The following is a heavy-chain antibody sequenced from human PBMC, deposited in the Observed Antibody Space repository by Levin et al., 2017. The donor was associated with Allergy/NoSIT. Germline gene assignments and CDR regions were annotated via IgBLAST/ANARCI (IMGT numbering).Heavy chain of an antibody. Sequence: SGGSLRLSCKASGYFFNSHWIGWVRQKSENGLEWMGVIYPRDSDTIYNPSFQGHISISADTSTDTTYLQWDSLEASDTATYYCVTPRGFCAGGTCHPADWGQGTLVTVSS. CDR2: IYPRDSDT. J-gene: IGHJ4*02. CDR1: GYFFNSHW. D-gene: IGHD2-8*02. V-gene: IGHV5-51*01. CDR3: VTPRGFCAGGTCHPAD.